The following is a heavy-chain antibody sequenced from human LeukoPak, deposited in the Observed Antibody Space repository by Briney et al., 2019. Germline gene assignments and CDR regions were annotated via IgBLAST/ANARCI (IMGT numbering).Heavy chain of an antibody. D-gene: IGHD2-2*01. CDR3: ARAGGPPTAMGFDP. CDR1: GFTFSSYG. V-gene: IGHV3-30*03. Sequence: GGSLRLSCAASGFTFSSYGMHWVRQGPGKRLEWVAVISYDGSNKYYADSVKGRFTISRDNAKNTLYLQMNSLRVEDTAVYYCARAGGPPTAMGFDPWGQGSLVNVST. CDR2: ISYDGSNK. J-gene: IGHJ5*02.